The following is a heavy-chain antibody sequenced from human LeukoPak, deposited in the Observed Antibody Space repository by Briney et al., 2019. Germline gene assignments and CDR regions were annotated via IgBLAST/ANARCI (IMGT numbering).Heavy chain of an antibody. CDR1: GYTFTKYG. V-gene: IGHV1-18*01. CDR2: ISGYDDYT. J-gene: IGHJ6*03. CDR3: ARAWVGDVLTAYTHYYYYYYMDV. D-gene: IGHD3-9*01. Sequence: ASVKVSCKASGYTFTKYGITWVGQAPGQGLEWMGWISGYDDYTSYAQKFQDRVTMTTDTSTTTAYMELRSLRSDDTAIYYCARAWVGDVLTAYTHYYYYYYMDVWGKGTTVIVSS.